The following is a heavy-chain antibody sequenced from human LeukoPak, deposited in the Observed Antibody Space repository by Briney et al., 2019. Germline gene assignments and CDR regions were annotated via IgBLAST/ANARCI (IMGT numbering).Heavy chain of an antibody. Sequence: SQTLSLTCAISGDSVSSNSAAWNWIRPSPSRGLEWLGRTYYRSKWYNDYAVSVKSRITINPDTSKNQFSLQLNSVTPEDTAVYYCARSAAMPCYDSSGYYPDDAFDIWGQGTMVTVSS. V-gene: IGHV6-1*01. CDR2: TYYRSKWYN. CDR1: GDSVSSNSAA. D-gene: IGHD3-22*01. CDR3: ARSAAMPCYDSSGYYPDDAFDI. J-gene: IGHJ3*02.